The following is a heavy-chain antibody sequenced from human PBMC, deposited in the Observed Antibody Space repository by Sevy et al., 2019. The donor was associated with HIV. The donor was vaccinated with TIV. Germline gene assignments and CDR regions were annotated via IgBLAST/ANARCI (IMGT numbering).Heavy chain of an antibody. CDR2: VYSGGST. V-gene: IGHV4-39*01. J-gene: IGHJ6*03. CDR3: ARHLPDYFYYYYMDV. CDR1: GDSISSNAFY. Sequence: GSLRLSCTVSGDSISSNAFYWGWLRQPPGKGMEWIGSVYSGGSTYYNPSLKSRVTISVDTSKNQFSLKLSSVTAADTAVYYCARHLPDYFYYYYMDVWGKGTTVTVSS.